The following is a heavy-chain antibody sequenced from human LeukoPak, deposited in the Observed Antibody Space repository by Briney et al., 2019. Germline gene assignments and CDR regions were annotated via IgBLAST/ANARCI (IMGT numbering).Heavy chain of an antibody. Sequence: PSETLSLTCIVSRGSISSSNYYWGWFRQPPGKGLEWIGSIFYGATTYYNPSLKSRVTMSIDTSKNQFSLKLSSMTAADTAVYYCARSGYYDYVWGSYRYTNYYYYMDVWGKGTTVTVSS. D-gene: IGHD3-16*02. V-gene: IGHV4-39*07. CDR2: IFYGATT. CDR1: RGSISSSNYY. CDR3: ARSGYYDYVWGSYRYTNYYYYMDV. J-gene: IGHJ6*03.